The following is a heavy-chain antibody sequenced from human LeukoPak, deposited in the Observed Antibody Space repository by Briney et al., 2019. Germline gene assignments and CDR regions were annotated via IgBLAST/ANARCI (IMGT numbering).Heavy chain of an antibody. J-gene: IGHJ5*02. CDR1: GGSISSGSYY. V-gene: IGHV4-61*02. CDR3: ARDGRGAPGNWFDP. D-gene: IGHD3-10*01. CDR2: IYTSGST. Sequence: PSETLSLTCTVSGGSISSGSYYWSWIRQPAGKGLEWIGRIYTSGSTNYNPSLKSRVTISVDTSKNQFSLKLSPVTAADTAVYYCARDGRGAPGNWFDPWGQGTLVTVSS.